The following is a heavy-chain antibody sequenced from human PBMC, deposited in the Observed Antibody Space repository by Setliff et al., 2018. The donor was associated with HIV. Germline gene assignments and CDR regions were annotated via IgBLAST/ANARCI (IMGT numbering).Heavy chain of an antibody. CDR3: AINNYYDSSSYSSPFDY. D-gene: IGHD3-22*01. CDR1: GYTFTSYG. V-gene: IGHV1-18*01. Sequence: WASVKVSCKASGYTFTSYGISWVRQAPGQGLELMGWISTNNGNTIYAQKLQGRVTMTTDTSTTTGYMELRSLRSDDTAVYYCAINNYYDSSSYSSPFDYWGQGTLVTVSS. CDR2: ISTNNGNT. J-gene: IGHJ4*02.